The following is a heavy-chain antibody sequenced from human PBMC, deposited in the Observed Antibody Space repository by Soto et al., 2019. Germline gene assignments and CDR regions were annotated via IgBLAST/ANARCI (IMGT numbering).Heavy chain of an antibody. V-gene: IGHV3-23*01. CDR1: GFTFSIYA. CDR3: AKATRGGAATLIRDY. Sequence: EVQLLESGGGLVQPGGSLRLSCAAAGFTFSIYAMSWVRQAPGKGLEWVSAISGSGGSTYYADSVKGRFTISRDNSKNTLYPQMNRMRADDTAVYYCAKATRGGAATLIRDYWGQGTLVTVS. J-gene: IGHJ4*02. D-gene: IGHD6-13*01. CDR2: ISGSGGST.